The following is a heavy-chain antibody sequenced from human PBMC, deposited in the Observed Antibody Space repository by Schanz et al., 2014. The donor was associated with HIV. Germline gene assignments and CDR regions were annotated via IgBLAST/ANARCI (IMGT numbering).Heavy chain of an antibody. Sequence: EVQLVESGGGLVKPGGSLRLSCAASGFTFSNAWMSWVRQAPGKGLEWVGRIKSKTDGGTTDYAAPVKGRFTISRDDSKNTLYLQMNSLKTEDTAVYYCTTVKGYSSSWTTYYYYGMDVWGQGTTVTVS. J-gene: IGHJ6*02. CDR2: IKSKTDGGTT. CDR1: GFTFSNAW. V-gene: IGHV3-15*01. CDR3: TTVKGYSSSWTTYYYYGMDV. D-gene: IGHD6-13*01.